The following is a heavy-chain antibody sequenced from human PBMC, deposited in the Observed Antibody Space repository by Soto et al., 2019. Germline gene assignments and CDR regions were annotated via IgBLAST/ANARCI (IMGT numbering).Heavy chain of an antibody. CDR2: ISSSGRTI. CDR3: GGALGIIVAHNYFDF. Sequence: PGGSLRLSCEAFGFTFSTYTMNWVRQAPGKGLEWVSYISSSGRTISYADPVKGRFSISRDNAKNSLYLQMNSLRGEDTAVYYLGGALGIIVAHNYFDFWGQGTLVTVSS. D-gene: IGHD2-21*01. J-gene: IGHJ4*02. V-gene: IGHV3-48*04. CDR1: GFTFSTYT.